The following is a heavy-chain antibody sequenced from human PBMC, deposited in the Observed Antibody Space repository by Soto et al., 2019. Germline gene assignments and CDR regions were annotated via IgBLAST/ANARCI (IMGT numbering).Heavy chain of an antibody. V-gene: IGHV4-31*03. J-gene: IGHJ6*03. CDR3: ARESITMVRGVPPAENYYYYMDV. CDR1: GGSISSGGYY. Sequence: SETLSLTCTVSGGSISSGGYYWSWIRQHPGKGLEWIGYIYYSGSTYYNPSLKSRVTISVDTSKNQFSLKLSSVTAADTAVYYCARESITMVRGVPPAENYYYYMDVWGKGTTVTVSS. CDR2: IYYSGST. D-gene: IGHD3-10*01.